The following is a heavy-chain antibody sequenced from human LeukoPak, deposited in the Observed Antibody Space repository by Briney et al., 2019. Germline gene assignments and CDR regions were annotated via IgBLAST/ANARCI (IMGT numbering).Heavy chain of an antibody. CDR3: ARDLENYYDSSGYYTWYFDY. CDR2: IYTSGST. CDR1: GGSISSGSYY. D-gene: IGHD3-22*01. Sequence: SQTLSLTCTVSGGSISSGSYYWSWIRQPAGKGLEWIGRIYTSGSTNYNPSLKSRATISVDTSKDQFSLKLSSVTAADTAVYYCARDLENYYDSSGYYTWYFDYWGQGTLVTVSS. V-gene: IGHV4-61*02. J-gene: IGHJ4*02.